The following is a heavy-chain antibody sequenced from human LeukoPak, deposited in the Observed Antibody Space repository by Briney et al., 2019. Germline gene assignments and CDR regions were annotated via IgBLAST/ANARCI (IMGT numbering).Heavy chain of an antibody. V-gene: IGHV3-53*01. Sequence: GGSLRLSCAASGLTVSSNYMSWVRQAPGKGLEWVSVIYSGGSTYYADSVKGRFTISRDNSKNTLYLQMDTLRADDTAVYYCAKSPRELHGMDVWGQGTTVTVSS. CDR3: AKSPRELHGMDV. J-gene: IGHJ6*02. D-gene: IGHD3-10*01. CDR2: IYSGGST. CDR1: GLTVSSNY.